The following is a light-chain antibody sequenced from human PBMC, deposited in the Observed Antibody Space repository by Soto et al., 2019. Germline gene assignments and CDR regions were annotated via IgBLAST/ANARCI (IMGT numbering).Light chain of an antibody. CDR3: SSYTSSSTFV. CDR2: EVT. J-gene: IGLJ2*01. V-gene: IGLV2-18*02. CDR1: SRDVGGYNR. Sequence: QSALTQPPSVSGSPGQSVTISCTGTSRDVGGYNRVSWYQQPPGTAPKLMIFEVTNRPSGVPERFSGSKSGNTASLTISGLQAEDEADYYCSSYTSSSTFVFGGGTKLTVL.